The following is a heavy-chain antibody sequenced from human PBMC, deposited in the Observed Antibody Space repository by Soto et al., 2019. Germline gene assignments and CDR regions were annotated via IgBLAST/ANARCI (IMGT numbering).Heavy chain of an antibody. J-gene: IGHJ4*02. CDR1: GFIFTSYS. V-gene: IGHV3-7*03. CDR3: ARPWDTAMVSTWNY. D-gene: IGHD5-18*01. CDR2: INKNGGEK. Sequence: GGSLRLSCAASGFIFTSYSTSWVRQAPGKGLEWVANINKNGGEKYYVDSVKGRFTISRDNAKNSLYLQMNSLRAEDTAVYYCARPWDTAMVSTWNYWGQGTLVTVSS.